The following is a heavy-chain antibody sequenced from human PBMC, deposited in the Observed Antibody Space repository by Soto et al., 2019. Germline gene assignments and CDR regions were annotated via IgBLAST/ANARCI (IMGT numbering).Heavy chain of an antibody. CDR3: ARDVFCGGAPACPDMDV. V-gene: IGHV1-18*04. D-gene: IGHD2-21*01. CDR2: ISGYNGNT. J-gene: IGHJ6*02. CDR1: GYTFSCYS. Sequence: XSVKVSCKASGYTFSCYSITWVRQAPGQGLEWMGRISGYNGNTNYARTLRGRLTLTTDTSTSTAYMELRSLTSDDTAVYYCARDVFCGGAPACPDMDVWRQGTTVTVSS.